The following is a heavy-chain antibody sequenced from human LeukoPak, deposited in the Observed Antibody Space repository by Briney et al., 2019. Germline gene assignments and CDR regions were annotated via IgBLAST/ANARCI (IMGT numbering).Heavy chain of an antibody. CDR2: IKWDGIET. D-gene: IGHD4-11*01. J-gene: IGHJ5*02. CDR1: GFTFSTYW. V-gene: IGHV3-7*01. Sequence: GGSLRLSCAASGFTFSTYWMTWVRQAPGKGLEWVANIKWDGIETYYVDSVKGRFAISRNNAKNSQYLQMNNLRDEDTAVYYCAKNHVTVPNGDWFGPWGQGTLVTVSS. CDR3: AKNHVTVPNGDWFGP.